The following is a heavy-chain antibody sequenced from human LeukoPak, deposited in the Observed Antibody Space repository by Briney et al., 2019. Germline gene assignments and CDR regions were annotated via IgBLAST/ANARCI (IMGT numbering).Heavy chain of an antibody. CDR1: GGTFSSYA. J-gene: IGHJ5*02. CDR2: IITIFGTA. CDR3: ARDTPLRQENWFDP. Sequence: GASVKVSCKTSGGTFSSYAISWVRQAPGQGLEWMGGIITIFGTAKYAQKFQGRVTITADESTTTAYMELSSLRSEDTAVYYCARDTPLRQENWFDPWGQGTLVTVSS. V-gene: IGHV1-69*13.